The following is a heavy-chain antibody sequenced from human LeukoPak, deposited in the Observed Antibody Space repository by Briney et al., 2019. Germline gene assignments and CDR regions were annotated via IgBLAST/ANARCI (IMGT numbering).Heavy chain of an antibody. CDR1: GVSISSYY. CDR3: ARHGAILRGYYMGSMDV. J-gene: IGHJ6*02. Sequence: PSETLSLTCTVSGVSISSYYWRWVRQPPGKGREWDGYIYENGATNYNPSRKSGVTISVDTSKNQFSRKLRSLTAAATAVYSCARHGAILRGYYMGSMDVWGQGTTVTVSS. CDR2: IYENGAT. V-gene: IGHV4-59*08. D-gene: IGHD3-10*01.